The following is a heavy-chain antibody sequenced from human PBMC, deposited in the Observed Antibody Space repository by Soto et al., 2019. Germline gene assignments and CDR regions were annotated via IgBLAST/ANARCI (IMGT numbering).Heavy chain of an antibody. CDR2: INPTGGST. V-gene: IGHV1-46*01. CDR3: ARHLAAFAL. CDR1: GYIFINYY. Sequence: QVHLVQSGAEVKKPGASVKVSCKASGYIFINYYIHWVRQAPGRGLEWMAIINPTGGSTNYAQKFQGRATLTMDSSTSTVYMELSSLTSEDTAMYYCARHLAAFALWGQGTLVTVS. J-gene: IGHJ4*02. D-gene: IGHD6-25*01.